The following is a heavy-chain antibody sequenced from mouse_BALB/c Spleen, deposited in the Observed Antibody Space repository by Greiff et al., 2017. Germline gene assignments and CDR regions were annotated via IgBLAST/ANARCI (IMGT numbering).Heavy chain of an antibody. CDR1: GFTFSDYY. CDR2: ISDGGSYT. Sequence: EVNLVESGGGLVKPGGSLKLSCAASGFTFSDYYMYWVRQTPEKRLEWVATISDGGSYTYYPDSVKGRFTISRDNAKNNLYLQMSSLKSEDTAMYYCARGPITLGAMDYWGQGTSVTVSS. D-gene: IGHD1-2*01. J-gene: IGHJ4*01. CDR3: ARGPITLGAMDY. V-gene: IGHV5-4*02.